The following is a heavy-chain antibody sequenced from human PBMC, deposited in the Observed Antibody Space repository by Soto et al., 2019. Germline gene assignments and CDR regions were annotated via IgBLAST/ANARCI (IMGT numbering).Heavy chain of an antibody. D-gene: IGHD3-10*01. CDR2: VNPNSGNT. CDR1: GYTFTSYD. Sequence: ASVKVSCKASGYTFTSYDINWVRQATGQGLEWMGWVNPNSGNTGYAQNFQGRVTMTRDASMSTAYMELNSLTSEDTAVYYCARKDYYGAGIYYFDHWGQGTLVTVSS. CDR3: ARKDYYGAGIYYFDH. V-gene: IGHV1-8*01. J-gene: IGHJ4*02.